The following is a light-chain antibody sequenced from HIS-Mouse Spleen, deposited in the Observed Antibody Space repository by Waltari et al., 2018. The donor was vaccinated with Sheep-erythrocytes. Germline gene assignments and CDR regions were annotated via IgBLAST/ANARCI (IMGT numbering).Light chain of an antibody. CDR2: AAS. CDR1: QGISSY. Sequence: DIQLTQSPSFLSVSVGDRVTITCRASQGISSYLAWYQQKPGKAPKLLIYAASTLQSGVPSRFSGSGSGTEFTLTISSLRPEDFATYYCQQLNSYPHTFGQGTKLEIK. CDR3: QQLNSYPHT. J-gene: IGKJ2*01. V-gene: IGKV1-9*01.